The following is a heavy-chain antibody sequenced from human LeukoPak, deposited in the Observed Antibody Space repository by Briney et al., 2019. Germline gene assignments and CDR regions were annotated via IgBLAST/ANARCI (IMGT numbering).Heavy chain of an antibody. CDR1: GYTFTSYG. D-gene: IGHD1-26*01. J-gene: IGHJ6*03. CDR3: ARTPEGRYDDAHRRYMDV. CDR2: ISAYNGNT. Sequence: ASVTVSCKASGYTFTSYGIRWVRQAPGQGLEWMGWISAYNGNTNYAQKLQGRVTMTTDTSTSTAYMELRSLRSDDTAVYYCARTPEGRYDDAHRRYMDVWGKGTTVTVSS. V-gene: IGHV1-18*04.